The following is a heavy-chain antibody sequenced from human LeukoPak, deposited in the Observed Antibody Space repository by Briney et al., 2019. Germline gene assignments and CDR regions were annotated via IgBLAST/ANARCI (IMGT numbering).Heavy chain of an antibody. CDR3: ARADPPSRDYYYYMDV. Sequence: ASVKVSCKASGGTFSSNAISWVRQAPGQGLEWMGGTIPVYGTTNYAQKFQGRVTITADESTGTVYMELNTLRSEDPTVYYCARADPPSRDYYYYMDVWGTGTMVTVAS. V-gene: IGHV1-69*13. CDR1: GGTFSSNA. CDR2: TIPVYGTT. J-gene: IGHJ6*03.